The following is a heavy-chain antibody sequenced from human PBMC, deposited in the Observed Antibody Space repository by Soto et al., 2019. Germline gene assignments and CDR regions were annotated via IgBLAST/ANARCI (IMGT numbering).Heavy chain of an antibody. D-gene: IGHD2-15*01. CDR3: ASVVVGATRQSGYDH. CDR2: IQTSGGT. J-gene: IGHJ4*02. V-gene: IGHV4-39*02. CDR1: GGSISRGAYF. Sequence: PSETLSLTCTVSGGSISRGAYFWAWIRQPPWKGLEFIGSIQTSGGTFYSPSLKSRVSISIDKSKNHFSLRLTSVTAGHTAVYFCASVVVGATRQSGYDHWVQGTLITVSS.